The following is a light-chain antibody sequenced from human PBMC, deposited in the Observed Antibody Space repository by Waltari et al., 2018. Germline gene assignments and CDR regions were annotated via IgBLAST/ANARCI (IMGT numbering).Light chain of an antibody. CDR3: TTWDDSLNVVV. Sequence: QSVLTQPPSASGTPGQRVTISCSGSSSNIGSNTVNWYQQLPGTAPKLLISANNHRPSGLPDRVSGSKSGTSASLAISGLQSEDEADYYCTTWDDSLNVVVFGGGTKLTV. J-gene: IGLJ3*02. CDR2: ANN. V-gene: IGLV1-44*01. CDR1: SSNIGSNT.